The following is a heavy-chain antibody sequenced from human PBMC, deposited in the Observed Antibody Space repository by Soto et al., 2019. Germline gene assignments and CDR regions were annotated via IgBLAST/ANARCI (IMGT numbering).Heavy chain of an antibody. V-gene: IGHV4-59*01. CDR1: GGSISSYY. CDR2: IYYSGST. CDR3: ARDGSGSYSSPFDY. D-gene: IGHD3-10*01. J-gene: IGHJ4*02. Sequence: QVQLQESGPGLVKPSETLSLTCTVSGGSISSYYWSWIRQPPGKGLEWIGYIYYSGSTNYNPSLTSRVTLSVDTSKNQFSLKLCSLAAAATAVYYCARDGSGSYSSPFDYWGQGTLVTVSS.